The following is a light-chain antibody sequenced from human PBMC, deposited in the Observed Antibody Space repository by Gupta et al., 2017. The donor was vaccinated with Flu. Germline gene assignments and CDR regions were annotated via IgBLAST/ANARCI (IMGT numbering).Light chain of an antibody. CDR3: QQSYNSPLT. Sequence: DIQMTQSPSSLSASVGDRVTITCRASQTLNNNVNWYQQKPGKAPKALIYAASSLQSGVPPRFSGSGFGTHFTLTISRLQPEDFATYFCQQSYNSPLTFGGGTKVEIK. V-gene: IGKV1-39*01. J-gene: IGKJ4*01. CDR1: QTLNNN. CDR2: AAS.